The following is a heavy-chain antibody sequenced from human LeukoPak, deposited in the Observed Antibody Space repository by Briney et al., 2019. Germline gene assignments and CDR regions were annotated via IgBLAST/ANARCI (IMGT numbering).Heavy chain of an antibody. Sequence: ASVKVSCKASGYTFTGYYIHWIRQALGQGLEWMGRINPNSGGTNYAQNFLGRVTMTRDTSTSTAYMELSRLRSDDTAVYYCARDSSGWHYFDYWGQGTPVTVSS. CDR1: GYTFTGYY. CDR2: INPNSGGT. J-gene: IGHJ4*02. CDR3: ARDSSGWHYFDY. D-gene: IGHD6-19*01. V-gene: IGHV1-2*06.